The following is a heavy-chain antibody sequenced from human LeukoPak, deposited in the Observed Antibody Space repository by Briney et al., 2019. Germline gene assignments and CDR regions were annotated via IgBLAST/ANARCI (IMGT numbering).Heavy chain of an antibody. CDR3: ARRCGDPKVIDY. V-gene: IGHV5-51*01. J-gene: IGHJ4*02. CDR2: IYPGDSDT. CDR1: GYSFTSYW. Sequence: GESLKISFKGSGYSFTSYWIGWVRQMPGKGLEWIVIIYPGDSDTRYSPFFQGYVTISADKPISTAYLQLSSLKASDPPRYDCARRCGDPKVIDYWGQGTLVTVSS. D-gene: IGHD4-17*01.